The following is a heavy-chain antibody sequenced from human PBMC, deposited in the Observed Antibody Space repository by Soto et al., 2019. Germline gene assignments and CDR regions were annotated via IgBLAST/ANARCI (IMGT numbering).Heavy chain of an antibody. V-gene: IGHV1-18*01. CDR3: EVTTGF. Sequence: GASVKVSCKASGYTFTSYGITWVRQAPGQGLEWMGWISAYNRNAGYAPQFRGRVSMTTDTSISTAYLELTNLTYEDTAVYYCEVTTGFWGQGTMVTVSS. CDR2: ISAYNRNA. CDR1: GYTFTSYG. J-gene: IGHJ4*02. D-gene: IGHD1-1*01.